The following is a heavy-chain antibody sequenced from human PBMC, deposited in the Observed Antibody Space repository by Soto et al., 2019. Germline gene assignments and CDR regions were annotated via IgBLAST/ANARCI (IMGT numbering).Heavy chain of an antibody. CDR2: ISSSSSYI. D-gene: IGHD1-1*01. V-gene: IGHV3-21*01. Sequence: GGSLRLSCAASGFTFSSYSMNWVRQAPGKGLEWVSSISSSSSYIYYADSVRGRFTISRDNAKNSLYLQMNSLRAEDTAVYYCARDPPRGGTTTGDYWGQGTLVTVSS. J-gene: IGHJ4*02. CDR3: ARDPPRGGTTTGDY. CDR1: GFTFSSYS.